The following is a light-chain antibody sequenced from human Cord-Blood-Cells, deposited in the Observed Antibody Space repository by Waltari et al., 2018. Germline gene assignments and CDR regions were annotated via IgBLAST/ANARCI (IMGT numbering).Light chain of an antibody. J-gene: IGKJ2*01. V-gene: IGKV1-33*01. CDR3: QQYDNLPYT. Sequence: DIQMTQSQSSLSASVGDRVTITCQASQDISNYLNWYQQNPGKAPKRLIYDASNLETGVPSRFSGSGSGTDFTFTISSLQPEDIATYYWQQYDNLPYTFGQGTKLEIK. CDR2: DAS. CDR1: QDISNY.